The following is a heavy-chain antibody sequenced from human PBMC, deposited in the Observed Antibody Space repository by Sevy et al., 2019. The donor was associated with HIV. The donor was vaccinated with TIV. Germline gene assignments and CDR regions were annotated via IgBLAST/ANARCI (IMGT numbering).Heavy chain of an antibody. D-gene: IGHD6-13*01. CDR1: GFTFSDYY. V-gene: IGHV3-11*01. J-gene: IGHJ6*02. CDR3: ARDVGIAAAGYTKKGGMDV. Sequence: GGSLRLSCAASGFTFSDYYMSWIRQAPGKGLEWVSYISSSGSTIYYADSVKGRFTNSRDNAKNSLYLQMNSLRAEDTAVYYGARDVGIAAAGYTKKGGMDVWGQGTTVTVSS. CDR2: ISSSGSTI.